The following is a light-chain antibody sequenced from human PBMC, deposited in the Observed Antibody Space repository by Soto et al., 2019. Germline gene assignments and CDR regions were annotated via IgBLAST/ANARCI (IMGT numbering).Light chain of an antibody. CDR1: SSDVGNSNG. Sequence: QSALTQPPSVSGSPGQSVAISCTGTSSDVGNSNGVSWYHQPPGTAPTLMIYDGNNRPSGVPDRFSGSKSGNTASLTISGLQAEDEGDYYCSSYTSSSTYVFGTGTKLTVL. CDR3: SSYTSSSTYV. V-gene: IGLV2-18*02. J-gene: IGLJ1*01. CDR2: DGN.